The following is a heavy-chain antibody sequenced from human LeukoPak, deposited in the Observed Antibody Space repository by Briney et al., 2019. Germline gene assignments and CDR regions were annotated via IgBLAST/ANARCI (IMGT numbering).Heavy chain of an antibody. V-gene: IGHV3-23*01. CDR3: AKMWLLLHFDY. D-gene: IGHD3-22*01. CDR1: GFPFSSSG. CDR2: ISGGGDST. Sequence: GGSLRLSCATSGFPFSSSGMSWVRQAPGKGLEWVSAISGGGDSTFYADSVKGRFTISRDNSKNTLYLQMNSLRDDDTAVYYCAKMWLLLHFDYWGQGTLVTVSS. J-gene: IGHJ4*02.